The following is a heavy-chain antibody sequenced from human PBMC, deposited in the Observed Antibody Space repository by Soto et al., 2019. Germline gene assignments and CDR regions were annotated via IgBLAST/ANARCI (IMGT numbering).Heavy chain of an antibody. CDR3: ARDRNYITGYYYYGMDV. D-gene: IGHD4-4*01. CDR1: GYTFTSYY. Sequence: ASVKVSCKASGYTFTSYYMHWVRQAPGQGLEWMGIINPSGGSTSYAQKFQGRVTMTRDTSTSTVYMELSSLRSEDTAVYYCARDRNYITGYYYYGMDVWGQGTTVTVSS. CDR2: INPSGGST. V-gene: IGHV1-46*01. J-gene: IGHJ6*02.